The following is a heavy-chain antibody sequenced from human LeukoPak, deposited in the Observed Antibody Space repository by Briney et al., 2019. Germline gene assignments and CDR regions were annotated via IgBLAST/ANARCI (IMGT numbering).Heavy chain of an antibody. D-gene: IGHD2-2*02. Sequence: GGSLRLSCAASGFTFSSYAMHWVRQAPGKGLEWVAVISYDGSNKYYADSVKGRFTISRDNFKNTLYLQMNSLRAEDTAVYYCARELPAAIGDYWGQGTLVTVSS. CDR3: ARELPAAIGDY. CDR1: GFTFSSYA. CDR2: ISYDGSNK. J-gene: IGHJ4*02. V-gene: IGHV3-30*01.